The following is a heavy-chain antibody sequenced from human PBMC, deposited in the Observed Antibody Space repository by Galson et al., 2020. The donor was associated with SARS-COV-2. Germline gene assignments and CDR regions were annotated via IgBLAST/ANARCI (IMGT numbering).Heavy chain of an antibody. J-gene: IGHJ3*02. D-gene: IGHD1-26*01. CDR3: ARDSGYMVGATSAFDI. CDR2: IYYSGSA. CDR1: GGSISSNGYY. V-gene: IGHV4-31*03. Sequence: SETLSLTCTVSGGSISSNGYYWTWIHQHPGKGLEWIGYIYYSGSAYYSPSLKSRVTISVDTSKNQFSPKLTSVTAADTAVYYCARDSGYMVGATSAFDIWGQGTMVTVSS.